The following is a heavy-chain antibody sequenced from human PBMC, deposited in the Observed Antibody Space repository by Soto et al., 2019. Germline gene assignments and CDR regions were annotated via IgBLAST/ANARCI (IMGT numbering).Heavy chain of an antibody. Sequence: QVQLVQSGAEVKRPGSSVKVSCESSGDTFNSYVISWVRQAPGQGLEWMGGVIPIIGVTHYAQKFKGRVTISALSSTGTAYMELTNLGFEDPALYYCARESLGAKGSDLWSQGTLVTVSS. CDR3: ARESLGAKGSDL. CDR1: GDTFNSYV. CDR2: VIPIIGVT. D-gene: IGHD6-13*01. J-gene: IGHJ5*02. V-gene: IGHV1-69*17.